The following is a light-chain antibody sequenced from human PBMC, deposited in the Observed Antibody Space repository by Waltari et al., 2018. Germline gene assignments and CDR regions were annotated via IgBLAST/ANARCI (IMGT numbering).Light chain of an antibody. CDR2: EVS. CDR3: GSYASGNSIL. Sequence: QSALTQPASMSGSPGQSITIPCTGTSSDGGGYIYVSWYQQHPGEAPKLMIFEVSRRPSGVSDRFSGSKSGNTASLTISGLQAEDEADDYCGSYASGNSILFGGGTKVTVL. CDR1: SSDGGGYIY. V-gene: IGLV2-14*03. J-gene: IGLJ2*01.